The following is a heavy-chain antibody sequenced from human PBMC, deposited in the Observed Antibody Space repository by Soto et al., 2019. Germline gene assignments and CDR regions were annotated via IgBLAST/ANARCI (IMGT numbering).Heavy chain of an antibody. J-gene: IGHJ6*03. CDR3: ARVGSRFLEWLSTQRYYYYYMDV. D-gene: IGHD3-3*01. V-gene: IGHV4-34*01. Sequence: SETLSLTCAVYGGSFSGYYWSWIRQPPGKGLEWIGEINHSGSTNYNPSLKSRVTISVDTSKNQLSLKLSSVTAADTAVYYCARVGSRFLEWLSTQRYYYYYMDVWGKGTTVTVSS. CDR1: GGSFSGYY. CDR2: INHSGST.